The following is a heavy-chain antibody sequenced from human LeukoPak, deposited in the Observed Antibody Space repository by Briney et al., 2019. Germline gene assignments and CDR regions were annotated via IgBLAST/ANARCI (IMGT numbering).Heavy chain of an antibody. J-gene: IGHJ6*03. V-gene: IGHV1-18*01. CDR1: GYTFTSYG. D-gene: IGHD1-26*01. CDR3: ARVGIVGAYTPYYYDMGG. Sequence: ASVKLSCKASGYTFTSYGISWVRQAPGQGLEWMGWISAYNGNTNYAQKLQGRVTMTTDTSTSTAYMELRRLRSDDTDVYYCARVGIVGAYTPYYYDMGGWGKGTTVTVSS. CDR2: ISAYNGNT.